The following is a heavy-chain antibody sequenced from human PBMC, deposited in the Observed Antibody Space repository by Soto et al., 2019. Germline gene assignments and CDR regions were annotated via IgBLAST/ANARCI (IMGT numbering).Heavy chain of an antibody. CDR3: ARDDRTISGAVTLDY. CDR2: SNEGSGNT. Sequence: QVPLVQSGPEVKRPGASVRISCRTAGYSFKNYAIHWLRQAPGKKLEWMGWSNEGSGNTRYSHKFQGRMSIARDTSASTSYLDLRSLTSADTAVYFCARDDRTISGAVTLDYWGPGTLVTVSS. J-gene: IGHJ4*02. CDR1: GYSFKNYA. D-gene: IGHD3-3*02. V-gene: IGHV1-3*01.